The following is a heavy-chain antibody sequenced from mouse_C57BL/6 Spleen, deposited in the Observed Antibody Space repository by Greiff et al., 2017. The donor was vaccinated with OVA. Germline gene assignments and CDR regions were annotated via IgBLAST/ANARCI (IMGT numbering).Heavy chain of an antibody. CDR1: GYTFTSYW. CDR2: IYPGNSDT. Sequence: VQLQQSGTVLARPGASVKMSCKTSGYTFTSYWMHWVQQRPGPGLEWIGAIYPGNSDTSYNQKFKGKAKLTAVTSASTAYMELSSLTNEDSAVYYSHLWDGGFAYWGQGTLVTVSA. V-gene: IGHV1-5*01. CDR3: HLWDGGFAY. D-gene: IGHD4-1*01. J-gene: IGHJ3*01.